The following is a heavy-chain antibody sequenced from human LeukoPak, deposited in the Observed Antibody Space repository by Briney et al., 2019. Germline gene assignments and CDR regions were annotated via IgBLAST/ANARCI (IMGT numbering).Heavy chain of an antibody. V-gene: IGHV4-30-4*01. Sequence: SETLSLTCTVSGGSISSGDYYWSWIRQPPGKGLEWIGYIYYSGSTYYNPSLKSRVTMSVDTSKNHFSLKLSSVTAADTAVYFCARGGPARTTTLGYWGQGTLVTVSS. CDR1: GGSISSGDYY. CDR2: IYYSGST. J-gene: IGHJ4*02. D-gene: IGHD1/OR15-1a*01. CDR3: ARGGPARTTTLGY.